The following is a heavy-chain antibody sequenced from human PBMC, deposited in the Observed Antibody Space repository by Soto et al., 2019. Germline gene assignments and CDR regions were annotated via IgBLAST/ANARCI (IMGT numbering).Heavy chain of an antibody. CDR3: AKDSNKYSSSLRGRYFDY. CDR1: GFPFSSYV. D-gene: IGHD4-4*01. Sequence: GGSLRLSCAASGFPFSSYVMSWVRQAPGKGLEWVSGISGGGSNTFYADSVKGRFTISRDNSKNTLLLQMNSLGAEDTAVYYCAKDSNKYSSSLRGRYFDYCGQGSGVTVSS. V-gene: IGHV3-23*01. J-gene: IGHJ4*02. CDR2: ISGGGSNT.